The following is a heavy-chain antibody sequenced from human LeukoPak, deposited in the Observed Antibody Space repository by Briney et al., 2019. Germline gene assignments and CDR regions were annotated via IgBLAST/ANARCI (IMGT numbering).Heavy chain of an antibody. J-gene: IGHJ5*02. CDR1: GYTFTTYG. Sequence: GASVKVSCKASGYTFTTYGINWVRQAPGQGLEWMGWISTYDGNTNYAEKVQGRVTMTTDTSTSTAYMELRSLRSDDTALYYCARDRGRQKWFPGLDPWGQGTLVTVSS. V-gene: IGHV1-18*01. CDR3: ARDRGRQKWFPGLDP. D-gene: IGHD3-22*01. CDR2: ISTYDGNT.